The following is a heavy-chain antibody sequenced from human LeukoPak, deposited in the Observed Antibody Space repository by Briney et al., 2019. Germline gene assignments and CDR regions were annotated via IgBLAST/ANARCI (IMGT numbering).Heavy chain of an antibody. CDR3: ARTSFGSYYGLDV. CDR1: GYTFTDYY. V-gene: IGHV1-2*02. Sequence: ASVKVSCKASGYTFTDYYIHWVRQAPGQGLEWMGWINPNSGGTNYAQKFQGRVTMTRNTSITTAYMELSRLRSDDTAVFYCARTSFGSYYGLDVWGQGTTVTVSS. CDR2: INPNSGGT. J-gene: IGHJ6*02. D-gene: IGHD3/OR15-3a*01.